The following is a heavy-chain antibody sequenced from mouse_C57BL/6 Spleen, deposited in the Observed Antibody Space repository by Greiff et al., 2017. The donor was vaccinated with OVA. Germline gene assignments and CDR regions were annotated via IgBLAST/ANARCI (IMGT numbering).Heavy chain of an antibody. CDR2: INYDGSST. V-gene: IGHV5-16*01. D-gene: IGHD4-1*01. CDR3: ARDSALSELGGVMDY. Sequence: EVPLVESEGGLVKPGSSMKLSCKASGFTFSDYYMAWVRQVPGTGLEWVANINYDGSSTSYMDSLKSRFIISRDNAKNILYLQMSSLKSEDTATYSCARDSALSELGGVMDYWGQGTSVTVSS. CDR1: GFTFSDYY. J-gene: IGHJ4*01.